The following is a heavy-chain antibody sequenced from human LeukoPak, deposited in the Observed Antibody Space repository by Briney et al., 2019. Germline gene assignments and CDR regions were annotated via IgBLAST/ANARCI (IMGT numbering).Heavy chain of an antibody. CDR3: ARDIGEQKLGYNWFDP. D-gene: IGHD6-13*01. CDR1: GGTFSSYA. Sequence: SVKVSFKASGGTFSSYAISWVRQAPGQGLEWMGGIIPIFGTANYAQKFQGRVTITTDESTSTAYMELSSLRSEDTAVYYCARDIGEQKLGYNWFDPWGQGTLVTVSS. J-gene: IGHJ5*02. CDR2: IIPIFGTA. V-gene: IGHV1-69*05.